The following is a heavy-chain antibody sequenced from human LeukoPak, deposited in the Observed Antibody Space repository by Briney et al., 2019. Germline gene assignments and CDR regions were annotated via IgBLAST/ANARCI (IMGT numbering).Heavy chain of an antibody. V-gene: IGHV4-34*01. D-gene: IGHD2-2*01. CDR1: GGSFSGYY. Sequence: PSETLSLTCAVYGGSFSGYYWSWIRQPPGKGLEWIREINHSGSTNCNPSLKSRVTISVDTSKNQFSLKLSSVTAADTAVYYCARGLYQLLWSYHFDYWGQGTLVTVSS. CDR3: ARGLYQLLWSYHFDY. CDR2: INHSGST. J-gene: IGHJ4*02.